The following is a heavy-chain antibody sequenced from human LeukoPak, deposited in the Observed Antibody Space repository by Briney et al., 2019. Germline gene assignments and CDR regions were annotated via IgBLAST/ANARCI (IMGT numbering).Heavy chain of an antibody. Sequence: PSETLSLTCAVYGGSFSSYYWGWIRQPPGKGLEWIGSIYYSGSTYYNPSLKSRVTISVDTSKNQFSLKLSSVTAADTAVYYCARTTYDILTGYYKDIWGQGTLVTVSS. V-gene: IGHV4-39*01. CDR2: IYYSGST. J-gene: IGHJ4*02. CDR3: ARTTYDILTGYYKDI. D-gene: IGHD3-9*01. CDR1: GGSFSSYY.